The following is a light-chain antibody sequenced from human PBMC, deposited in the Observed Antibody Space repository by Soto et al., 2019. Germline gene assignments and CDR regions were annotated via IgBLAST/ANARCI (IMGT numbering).Light chain of an antibody. V-gene: IGLV3-9*01. CDR1: NIGRKT. J-gene: IGLJ2*01. CDR2: GNT. Sequence: SYELTQPLSVSLALGQTARITCGGDNIGRKTVHWYQQKPGQAPVLVIYGNTNRPSGIPERFSGSNSGSTATLTISGAQAGDEADYYCQVWDGSSPYVVSGGGTKLTVL. CDR3: QVWDGSSPYVV.